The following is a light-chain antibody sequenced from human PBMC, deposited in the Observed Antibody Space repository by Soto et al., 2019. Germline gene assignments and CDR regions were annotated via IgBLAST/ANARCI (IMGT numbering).Light chain of an antibody. V-gene: IGKV1-5*01. Sequence: DLQMTQSPSTLSASVGDRVTITRRASQSINSWLAWYQQKPGKAPKLLIYDASSLESGVPSRFSGSGSGTEFTLTISSLQPDDFATYYCQQYDTYSFTFGPGTKVDIK. CDR1: QSINSW. CDR2: DAS. CDR3: QQYDTYSFT. J-gene: IGKJ3*01.